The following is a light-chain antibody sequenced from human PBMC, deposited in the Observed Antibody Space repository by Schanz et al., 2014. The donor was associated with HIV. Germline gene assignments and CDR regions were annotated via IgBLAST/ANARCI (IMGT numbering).Light chain of an antibody. V-gene: IGLV1-40*01. J-gene: IGLJ3*02. CDR3: AAWDDNLSGVV. CDR1: SSNIGAGYE. Sequence: QSVLTQPPSVSGAPGQNITISCTGSSSNIGAGYEIFWYQQLPGTAPKLLIYRPSGVPARFSGSKSGTAASLAISGLRSEDEAGYYCAAWDDNLSGVVFGGGTKLTVL.